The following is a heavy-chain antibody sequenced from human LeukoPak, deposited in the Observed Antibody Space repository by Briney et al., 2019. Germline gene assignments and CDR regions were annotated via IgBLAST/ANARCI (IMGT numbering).Heavy chain of an antibody. V-gene: IGHV4-59*01. D-gene: IGHD3-10*01. CDR3: ARGGGMVRGAADY. J-gene: IGHJ4*02. CDR2: LYYSGSP. CDR1: GGSISSYY. Sequence: SSETLSLTCTVSGGSISSYYWSWIRQPPGKGLEWIGYLYYSGSPNYNPSLESRVTISVDTSENQVSLKLSSVIAADTAVYYCARGGGMVRGAADYWGQGTLVTVSS.